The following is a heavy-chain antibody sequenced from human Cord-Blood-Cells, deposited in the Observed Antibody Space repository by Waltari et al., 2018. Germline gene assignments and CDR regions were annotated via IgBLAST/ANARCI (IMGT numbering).Heavy chain of an antibody. D-gene: IGHD1-26*01. J-gene: IGHJ4*02. Sequence: QVQLVESGGGVVQPGGSLRLSCAASGFTFSSYGMHWVRQAPGKGLEWVAFIRYEGSNKDYADSVRGRFTISRDNSKNTLYLQMNSLRAEDTAVYYCAKPGAMGAISWWGQGTLVTVSS. CDR3: AKPGAMGAISW. CDR1: GFTFSSYG. CDR2: IRYEGSNK. V-gene: IGHV3-30*02.